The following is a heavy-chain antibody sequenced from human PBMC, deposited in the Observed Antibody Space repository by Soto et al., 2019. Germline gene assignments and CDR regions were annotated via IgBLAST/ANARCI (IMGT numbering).Heavy chain of an antibody. J-gene: IGHJ4*02. D-gene: IGHD3-3*01. CDR2: LNWNSGDI. CDR1: GFTFDNYA. CDR3: AKDMSGYPPYYFDY. Sequence: EVQLVESGGGLVQPGRSLRLSCAASGFTFDNYAMHWVRQAPGKGLEWVSGLNWNSGDIGYADSVKGQFTISRDNAENSLYLQMNSLRAEDTAFYYCAKDMSGYPPYYFDYWGQGTLVTVSS. V-gene: IGHV3-9*01.